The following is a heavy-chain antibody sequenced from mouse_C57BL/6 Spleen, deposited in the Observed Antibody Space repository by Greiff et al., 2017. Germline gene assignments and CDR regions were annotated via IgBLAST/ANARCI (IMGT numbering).Heavy chain of an antibody. J-gene: IGHJ3*01. CDR1: GYTFTDYD. D-gene: IGHD2-5*01. CDR2: IDPETGGT. Sequence: QVQLQQSGAELVRPGASVTLSCKASGYTFTDYDMHWVKQTPVHGLEWIGAIDPETGGTAYNQKFKGKAILTADKSSSTAYMELLSLTSEYSAVYYCTTFYYSNSIFAYWGQGTLVTVSA. V-gene: IGHV1-15*01. CDR3: TTFYYSNSIFAY.